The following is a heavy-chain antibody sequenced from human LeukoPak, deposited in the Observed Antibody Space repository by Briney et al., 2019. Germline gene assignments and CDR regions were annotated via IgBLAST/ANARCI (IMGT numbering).Heavy chain of an antibody. CDR3: ARGRSTFDY. J-gene: IGHJ4*02. CDR2: INWNGGSI. Sequence: GGSLTLSCAVSGFTFDDYGMSWVRQAPGKGLEWVSGINWNGGSIGYADSVKGRFTISRDNVKNSLYLQMNSLRAEDTALYYCARGRSTFDYWAQGNLFTVSS. V-gene: IGHV3-20*04. D-gene: IGHD2-2*01. CDR1: GFTFDDYG.